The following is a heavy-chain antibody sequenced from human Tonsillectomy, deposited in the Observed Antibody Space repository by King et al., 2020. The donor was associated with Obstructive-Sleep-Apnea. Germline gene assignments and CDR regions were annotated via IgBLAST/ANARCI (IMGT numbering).Heavy chain of an antibody. V-gene: IGHV3-9*01. CDR1: GFTFDDYA. CDR2: ISWNSGSI. Sequence: VQLVESGGGLVQPGRSLRLSCAASGFTFDDYAMHWVRQAPGKGLEWVSGISWNSGSIGYADSVKGRSTISRDNAKNSLYLQMNSLRAEDTALYYCAKDHYYGSGSYYNFDYWGQGTLVTVSS. CDR3: AKDHYYGSGSYYNFDY. J-gene: IGHJ4*02. D-gene: IGHD3-10*01.